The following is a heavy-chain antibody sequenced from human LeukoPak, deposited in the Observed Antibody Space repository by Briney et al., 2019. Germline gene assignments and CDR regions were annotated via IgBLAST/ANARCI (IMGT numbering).Heavy chain of an antibody. Sequence: SETLSLTCTVSGGSISSGGYYWSWIRQHPGKGLEWIGYIYYSGSTYYNPSLKSRVTISVDTSKNQFSLKLSSVTAADTAVYYCARDHGDYVWGSYRFDYWGQGTLVTVSS. J-gene: IGHJ4*02. V-gene: IGHV4-31*03. D-gene: IGHD3-16*02. CDR2: IYYSGST. CDR3: ARDHGDYVWGSYRFDY. CDR1: GGSISSGGYY.